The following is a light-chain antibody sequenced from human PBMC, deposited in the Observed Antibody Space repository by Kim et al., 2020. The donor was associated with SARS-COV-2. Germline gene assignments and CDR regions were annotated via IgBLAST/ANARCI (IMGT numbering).Light chain of an antibody. Sequence: RDTINCKSSQSVFYSSNNKNFLAWYQQKPGQPPKLLIYWASTRESGVPDRFSGSGSGTDFTLTISSLQAEDVAVYYCQQYYSSPYTFGQGTKLEI. CDR3: QQYYSSPYT. V-gene: IGKV4-1*01. J-gene: IGKJ2*01. CDR2: WAS. CDR1: QSVFYSSNNKNF.